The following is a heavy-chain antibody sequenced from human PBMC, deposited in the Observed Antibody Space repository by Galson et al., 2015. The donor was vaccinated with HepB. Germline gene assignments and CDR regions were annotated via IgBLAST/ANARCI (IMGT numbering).Heavy chain of an antibody. CDR3: ATEHSSSNPYFDY. CDR1: GYTFTGYY. CDR2: INPNSAGT. D-gene: IGHD6-19*01. V-gene: IGHV1-2*06. Sequence: QSGAEVKKPGESLKISCKASGYTFTGYYIHWVRQAPGQGLEWMGRINPNSAGTNYAQKFQGRVTMTRDTSITTAYMELSRLRSDDTAVYYCATEHSSSNPYFDYWGQGTLVTVSS. J-gene: IGHJ4*02.